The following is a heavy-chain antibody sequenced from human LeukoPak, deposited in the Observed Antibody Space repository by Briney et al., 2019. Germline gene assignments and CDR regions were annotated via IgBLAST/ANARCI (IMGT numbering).Heavy chain of an antibody. CDR2: ISGSGDYT. D-gene: IGHD6-6*01. V-gene: IGHV3-23*01. CDR3: AKDRYSSSSGYYFDY. CDR1: GFTFSGYA. J-gene: IGHJ4*02. Sequence: GGSLRLSCAVSGFTFSGYAMSWVRQAPGKGLEWVSTISGSGDYTYYADSVKGRFSISRDNSKNTLHLQMNSLRAEDTAVYYCAKDRYSSSSGYYFDYWGQGTLDTVSS.